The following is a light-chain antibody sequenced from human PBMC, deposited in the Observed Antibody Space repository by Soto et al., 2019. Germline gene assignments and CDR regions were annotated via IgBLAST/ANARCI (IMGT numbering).Light chain of an antibody. Sequence: EIVLTQSPDTLSLSPGERATLFCRASQTLSINSLAWYQQKPGQAPRLLIYAASTRHTAIPDRFNGSGSGTDFALTINRLEPEDFAVYFCQQYDGAPLTFGPGTKVDVK. CDR3: QQYDGAPLT. V-gene: IGKV3-20*01. J-gene: IGKJ3*01. CDR2: AAS. CDR1: QTLSINS.